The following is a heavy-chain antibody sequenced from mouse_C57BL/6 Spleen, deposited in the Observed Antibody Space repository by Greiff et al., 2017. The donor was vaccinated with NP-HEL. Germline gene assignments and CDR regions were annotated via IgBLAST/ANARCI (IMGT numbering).Heavy chain of an antibody. D-gene: IGHD2-4*01. CDR2: IDPSDSYT. Sequence: QVQLQQPGAELVKPGASVKLSCKASGYTFTSYWMQWVKQRPGQGLEWIGEIDPSDSYTNYNQKVKGKATLTVDTSSSTAYMQLSSLSSEDSAVYDYAKGRGIYYDYDAGRFAYWGQGTLVTVSA. V-gene: IGHV1-50*01. CDR1: GYTFTSYW. CDR3: AKGRGIYYDYDAGRFAY. J-gene: IGHJ3*01.